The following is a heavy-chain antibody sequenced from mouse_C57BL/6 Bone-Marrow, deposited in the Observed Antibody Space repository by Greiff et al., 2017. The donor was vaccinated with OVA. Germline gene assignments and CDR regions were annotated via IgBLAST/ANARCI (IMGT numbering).Heavy chain of an antibody. Sequence: QVQLKQSGAELVRPGTSVKVSCKASGYAFTNYLIEWVKQRPGQGLEWIGVINPGSGGTNYNEKFKGKATLTADKSSSTAYMQLSSLTSEDSAVYFCARHFYYYGSSWYFDVWGTGTTVTVSS. CDR3: ARHFYYYGSSWYFDV. CDR1: GYAFTNYL. D-gene: IGHD1-1*01. J-gene: IGHJ1*03. V-gene: IGHV1-54*01. CDR2: INPGSGGT.